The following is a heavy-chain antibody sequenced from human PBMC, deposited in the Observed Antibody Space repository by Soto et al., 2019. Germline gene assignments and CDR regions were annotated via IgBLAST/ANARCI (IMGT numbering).Heavy chain of an antibody. D-gene: IGHD3-10*01. CDR3: AKDLSPYYYGSGSYFNWFDP. CDR2: ISGSGGST. J-gene: IGHJ5*02. V-gene: IGHV3-23*01. Sequence: VGSLRLSCAASGFTFSSYAMSWVRQAPGKGLEWVSAISGSGGSTYYADSVKGRFTISRDNSKNTLYLQMNSLRAEDTAVYYCAKDLSPYYYGSGSYFNWFDPWGQGTLVTVSS. CDR1: GFTFSSYA.